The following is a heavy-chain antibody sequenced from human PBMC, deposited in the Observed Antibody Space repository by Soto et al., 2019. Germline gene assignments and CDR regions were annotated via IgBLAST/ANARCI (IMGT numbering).Heavy chain of an antibody. CDR1: GGSVSSGSYY. D-gene: IGHD3-22*01. J-gene: IGHJ4*02. Sequence: QVQLQESGPGLVKPSETLSLTCTVSGGSVSSGSYYWSWIRQPPGKGLEWIGYIYYSGSTNYNPSLKRRVTISVDTSKNQFSLKLSSVTAADTAVYYCARGVVVVRVFDYWGQGTLVTVSS. CDR2: IYYSGST. V-gene: IGHV4-61*01. CDR3: ARGVVVVRVFDY.